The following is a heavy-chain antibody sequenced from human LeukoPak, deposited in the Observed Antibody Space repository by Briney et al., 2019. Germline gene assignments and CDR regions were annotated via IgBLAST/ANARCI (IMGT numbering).Heavy chain of an antibody. V-gene: IGHV1-2*02. CDR2: LNPQTGDT. J-gene: IGHJ4*02. CDR3: ARGSRYHDWLSPLDS. Sequence: ASVTVSFKASGYAFSAYYMHWVRQAPGQGLEWMGWLNPQTGDTHFAQKFQGRVTFTRDTSISTAYMAMSRLRSDDTAVFYCARGSRYHDWLSPLDSWGQGTLVTVSS. CDR1: GYAFSAYY. D-gene: IGHD3-9*01.